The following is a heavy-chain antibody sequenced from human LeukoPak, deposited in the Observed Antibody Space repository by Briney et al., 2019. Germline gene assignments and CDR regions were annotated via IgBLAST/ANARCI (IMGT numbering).Heavy chain of an antibody. V-gene: IGHV3-48*03. CDR1: GFTFSSYE. CDR2: ISSSGSTI. Sequence: GRSLRLSCAASGFTFSSYEMNWVRQAPGKGLEWVSYISSSGSTIYYADSVKGRFTISRDNAKNSLYLQMNSLRAEDTAVYYCARFYCSSTSCHFDYWGQGTLVTVSS. J-gene: IGHJ4*02. D-gene: IGHD2-2*01. CDR3: ARFYCSSTSCHFDY.